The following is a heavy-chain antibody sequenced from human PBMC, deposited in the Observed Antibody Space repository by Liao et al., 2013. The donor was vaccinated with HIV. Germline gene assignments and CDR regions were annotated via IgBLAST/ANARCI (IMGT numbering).Heavy chain of an antibody. D-gene: IGHD2-21*01. V-gene: IGHV4-34*01. J-gene: IGHJ3*02. Sequence: QVQLQQWGAGLLKPSETLSLTCAVYGGSFSGYYWSWIRQPPGKGLEWIGEINHSGSTNYNPSLKSRVTISVDTSKNQFSLKLSSVTAADTAVYYCARGALKGLWWYAFGIWGQGTMVTVSS. CDR3: ARGALKGLWWYAFGI. CDR2: INHSGST. CDR1: GGSFSGYY.